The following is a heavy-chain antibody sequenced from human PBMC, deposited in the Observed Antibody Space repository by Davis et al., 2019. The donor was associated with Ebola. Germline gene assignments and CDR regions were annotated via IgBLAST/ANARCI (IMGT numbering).Heavy chain of an antibody. D-gene: IGHD2-2*01. J-gene: IGHJ4*02. V-gene: IGHV3-48*03. Sequence: GESLKISCAASGFTFSSYEMNWVRQAPGKGLEWVSYISSSGSTIYYADSVKGRFTISRDNAKNSLYLQMNSLRAEDTAVYYCARGANIVVNEDYFDYWGQGTLVTVSS. CDR1: GFTFSSYE. CDR3: ARGANIVVNEDYFDY. CDR2: ISSSGSTI.